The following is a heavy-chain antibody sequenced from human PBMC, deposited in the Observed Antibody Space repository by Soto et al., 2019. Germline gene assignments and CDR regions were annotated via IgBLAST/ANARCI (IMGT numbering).Heavy chain of an antibody. CDR3: ARVEAVAGLYNYHGLDV. Sequence: QVQLVQSGAEVKKPGSSVKVSCKVSGGTFSNYAIDWVRLAPGHGLEWMGGIVPIFGTTYYTQKFQGRATIIADDATTTADSEMSSLRSEDTARYYCARVEAVAGLYNYHGLDVWGQGTAVTVSS. CDR2: IVPIFGTT. J-gene: IGHJ6*02. D-gene: IGHD6-19*01. V-gene: IGHV1-69*12. CDR1: GGTFSNYA.